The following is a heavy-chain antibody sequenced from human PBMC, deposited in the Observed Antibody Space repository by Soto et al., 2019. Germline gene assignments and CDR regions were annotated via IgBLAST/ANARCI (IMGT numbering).Heavy chain of an antibody. Sequence: SGPTLVNPTQTLTLTCTFSGFSLSTSGMCVSWIRQPPGKALEWLALIDWDDDKYYSTSLKTRLTISKDTSKNQVVLTMTNMDPVDTATYYCARIQNYYGSGSYPYFDYWGQGTLVTVS. CDR2: IDWDDDK. CDR1: GFSLSTSGMC. D-gene: IGHD3-10*01. J-gene: IGHJ4*02. CDR3: ARIQNYYGSGSYPYFDY. V-gene: IGHV2-70*01.